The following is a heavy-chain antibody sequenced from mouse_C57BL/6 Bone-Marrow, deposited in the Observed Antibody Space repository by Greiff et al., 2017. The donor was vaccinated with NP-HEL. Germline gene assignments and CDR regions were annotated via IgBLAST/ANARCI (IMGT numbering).Heavy chain of an antibody. Sequence: EVQLQESGTVLARPGASVKMSCKTSGYTFTSYWMHWVKQRPGQGLEWIGAIYPGNSDTSYNQKFKGKAKLTAVTSASTAYMELSSLTNEDSAVYYCTGHYYGSSYDYYAMDYWGQGTSVTVSS. CDR2: IYPGNSDT. J-gene: IGHJ4*01. V-gene: IGHV1-5*01. CDR1: GYTFTSYW. CDR3: TGHYYGSSYDYYAMDY. D-gene: IGHD1-1*01.